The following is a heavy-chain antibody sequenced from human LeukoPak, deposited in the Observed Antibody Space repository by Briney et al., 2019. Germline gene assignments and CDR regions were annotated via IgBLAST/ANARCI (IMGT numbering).Heavy chain of an antibody. J-gene: IGHJ4*02. CDR2: ISFDGTDK. CDR1: GFSFSSSA. CDR3: ATDYDILAGYLTN. Sequence: PGGSLRLSCAASGFSFSSSALHWVRQAPGKGLEWVALISFDGTDKYYADSVKGRFTISRDSSKNTLNLQMNSLTTEDTAVYYCATDYDILAGYLTNWGQGTLVIVSS. V-gene: IGHV3-30-3*01. D-gene: IGHD3-9*01.